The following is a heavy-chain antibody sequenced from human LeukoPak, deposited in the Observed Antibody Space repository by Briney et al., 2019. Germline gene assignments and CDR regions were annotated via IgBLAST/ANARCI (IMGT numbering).Heavy chain of an antibody. J-gene: IGHJ6*03. CDR2: IYYTGST. CDR3: ARGEAGGSPYYYYYYMDV. V-gene: IGHV4-59*12. CDR1: GGSISSYY. Sequence: SETLSLTCTVSGGSISSYYWSWIRQPPGKGLEWIGYIYYTGSTNYNPSLTSRVTISVDTSKNQFSLRLRSVTAADTAVYYCARGEAGGSPYYYYYYMDVWGKGTTVTVSS. D-gene: IGHD2-15*01.